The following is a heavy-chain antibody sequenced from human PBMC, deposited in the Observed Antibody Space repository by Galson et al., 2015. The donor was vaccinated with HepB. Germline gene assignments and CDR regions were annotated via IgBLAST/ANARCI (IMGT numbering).Heavy chain of an antibody. V-gene: IGHV2-70*17. CDR3: ARIATTVTSSGGLDS. J-gene: IGHJ4*02. Sequence: PALVKPTQTLTLTCTFSGFSLTTTGMCVCWIRQPPGKALEWLARIDWDDDKFYTTSLKTRLTISKDTSKNQVVLRMTNMDPVDTATYFCARIATTVTSSGGLDSWGQEILVTVSS. CDR1: GFSLTTTGMC. D-gene: IGHD3-10*01. CDR2: IDWDDDK.